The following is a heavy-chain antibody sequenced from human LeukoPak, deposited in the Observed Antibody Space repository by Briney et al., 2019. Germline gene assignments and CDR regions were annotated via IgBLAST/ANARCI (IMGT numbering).Heavy chain of an antibody. Sequence: ASVKVSCKASGYTLSSYDINWVRQATGQGLGWMGWMNPNSGNTGYAQNFQGRVTTTRNTSINTAYIELSSLRSEDTAVYYCATTGTNSYYHYMDVWGKGTTVTVSS. J-gene: IGHJ6*03. V-gene: IGHV1-8*01. CDR2: MNPNSGNT. CDR3: ATTGTNSYYHYMDV. CDR1: GYTLSSYD. D-gene: IGHD1-7*01.